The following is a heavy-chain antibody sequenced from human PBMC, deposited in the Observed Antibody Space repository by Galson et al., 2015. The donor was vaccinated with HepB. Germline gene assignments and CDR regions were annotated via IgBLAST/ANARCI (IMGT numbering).Heavy chain of an antibody. Sequence: SLRLSCAASGVMFSRSWMHWVRQAPGKGLVWVSRVNSDGSTTNYADSVKGRFTISRDNAKNTLDLQMSSLRAEDTAVYYCAGDFWSANHMDNWGQGILVIVSS. CDR1: GVMFSRSW. J-gene: IGHJ4*02. CDR2: VNSDGSTT. D-gene: IGHD3-3*01. CDR3: AGDFWSANHMDN. V-gene: IGHV3-74*01.